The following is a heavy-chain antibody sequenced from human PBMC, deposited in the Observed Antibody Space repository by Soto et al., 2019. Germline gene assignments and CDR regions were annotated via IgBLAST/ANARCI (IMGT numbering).Heavy chain of an antibody. CDR2: IYYSGST. CDR3: ARPALLGYCSSTSCWLY. CDR1: GGSISSSSYY. Sequence: PSETLSLTCTVSGGSISSSSYYWGWIRQPPGKGLEWIGSIYYSGSTYYNPSLKSRVTISVDTSKNQFSLKLSSVTAADTAVYYCARPALLGYCSSTSCWLYWGQGTLVTVSS. V-gene: IGHV4-39*01. J-gene: IGHJ4*02. D-gene: IGHD2-2*01.